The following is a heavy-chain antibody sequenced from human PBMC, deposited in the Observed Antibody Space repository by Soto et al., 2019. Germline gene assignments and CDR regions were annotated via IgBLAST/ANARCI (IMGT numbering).Heavy chain of an antibody. J-gene: IGHJ4*02. V-gene: IGHV1-18*04. CDR2: ISGYNGNT. D-gene: IGHD2-2*03. Sequence: QVQLVQSGAEVKKPGASVKVSCKASGYTFTTYGISWVRQSPGQGLEWMGWISGYNGNTNYAQKFQGRVTMTTDTSTSTDYMELRSLRSDDTAVYYCARDQWIFRTDIVYLGQGTLVTVSS. CDR1: GYTFTTYG. CDR3: ARDQWIFRTDIVY.